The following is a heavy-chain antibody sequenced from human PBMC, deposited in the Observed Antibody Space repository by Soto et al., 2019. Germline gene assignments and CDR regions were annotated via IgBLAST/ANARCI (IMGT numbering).Heavy chain of an antibody. D-gene: IGHD1-1*01. Sequence: SETLSLTCKVSGGSINNHRWSWIRQPPGKGLEWIGFISYTGSTNYNPSLNSRVTISVDTSKNQFSLKLSSLRSEDTAVYYCARGNPHDPFDYWGQGTLVTVSS. CDR2: ISYTGST. CDR1: GGSINNHR. CDR3: ARGNPHDPFDY. J-gene: IGHJ4*02. V-gene: IGHV4-59*11.